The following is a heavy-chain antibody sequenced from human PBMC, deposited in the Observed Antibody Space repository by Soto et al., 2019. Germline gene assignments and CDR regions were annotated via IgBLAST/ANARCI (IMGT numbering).Heavy chain of an antibody. J-gene: IGHJ6*02. CDR2: ISYDGSNK. CDR1: GFTFSNNA. CDR3: ARGTTTSAFSAMDV. D-gene: IGHD1-1*01. Sequence: QVQLVESGGGVAQPGRSLRPSCAASGFTFSNNAMDWVRQAPGKGLEWVAVISYDGSNKYIAESVKGRFTISRDNSKNTLFLQMNSLRAEDTAVYYCARGTTTSAFSAMDVWGQGTTVTVSS. V-gene: IGHV3-30-3*01.